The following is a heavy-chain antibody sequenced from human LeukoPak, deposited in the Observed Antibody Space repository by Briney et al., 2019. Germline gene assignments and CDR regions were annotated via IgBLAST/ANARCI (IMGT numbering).Heavy chain of an antibody. J-gene: IGHJ4*02. V-gene: IGHV3-23*01. CDR3: ARDRYDFWSGSEEY. CDR2: ISRSGSET. CDR1: GFHFNTFP. Sequence: GGPLTLSCSASGFHFNTFPMSWLPQAPGKGLEWFSFISRSGSETYYADSVKGRFTISRDNSKNTLYLQMNSLRAEDTAVYYCARDRYDFWSGSEEYWGQGTLVTVSS. D-gene: IGHD3-3*01.